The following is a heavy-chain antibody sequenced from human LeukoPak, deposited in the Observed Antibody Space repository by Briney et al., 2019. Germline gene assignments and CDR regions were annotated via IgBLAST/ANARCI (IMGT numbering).Heavy chain of an antibody. D-gene: IGHD6-13*01. CDR3: ARGSLAAAGLPDY. CDR1: GYTFTGYY. J-gene: IGHJ4*02. V-gene: IGHV1-2*02. Sequence: GASVKVSCKTSGYTFTGYYMHWVRQAPGQGLEWMGWIHPNSGGTNYAQKFQGRVTMTIDTSISTAYMEMRSLRSDDTAVYYCARGSLAAAGLPDYWGQGTLVTVSS. CDR2: IHPNSGGT.